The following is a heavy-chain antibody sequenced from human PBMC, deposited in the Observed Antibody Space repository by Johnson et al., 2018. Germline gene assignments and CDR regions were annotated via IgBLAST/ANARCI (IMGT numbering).Heavy chain of an antibody. J-gene: IGHJ4*02. Sequence: VQLVQSAAEVKKPGESLKISCKASGYSFTNYWIAWVRQMPGHGLEWMAIIYPGDSDIRYSPSFQGQVTISVDRSTTTVSLQWSSLKTSNSAIYYCARQHGGAYYWFDYWGQGTLVTVSS. CDR2: IYPGDSDI. V-gene: IGHV5-51*01. CDR3: ARQHGGAYYWFDY. CDR1: GYSFTNYW. D-gene: IGHD3-22*01.